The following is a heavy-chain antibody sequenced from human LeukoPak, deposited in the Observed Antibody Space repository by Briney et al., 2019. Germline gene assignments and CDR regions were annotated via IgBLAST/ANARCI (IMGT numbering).Heavy chain of an antibody. CDR2: INPNSGGT. V-gene: IGHV1-2*02. J-gene: IGHJ4*02. CDR1: GYTFTGYY. Sequence: ASVKVSCKASGYTFTGYYMHWVRQAPGQGLEWMGWINPNSGGTNYAQKFQGRVTMTRDTSISTAYMELRSLRSDDTAVYYCVVVPAAINGNFDYWGQGTLVTVSS. CDR3: VVVPAAINGNFDY. D-gene: IGHD2-2*02.